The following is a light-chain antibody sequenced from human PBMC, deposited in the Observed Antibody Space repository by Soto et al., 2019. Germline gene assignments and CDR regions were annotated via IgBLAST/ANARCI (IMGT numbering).Light chain of an antibody. J-gene: IGKJ3*01. CDR1: QSVSSN. CDR2: GAS. Sequence: EIVMTQSPATLSVSPGERATLSCRASQSVSSNLAWYQQKPGQATRLLIYGASTRATGIPARFSGSGSGTEFTLTISSLQSEDFAVYYCQQYNKRATFGPGTKVDIK. V-gene: IGKV3-15*01. CDR3: QQYNKRAT.